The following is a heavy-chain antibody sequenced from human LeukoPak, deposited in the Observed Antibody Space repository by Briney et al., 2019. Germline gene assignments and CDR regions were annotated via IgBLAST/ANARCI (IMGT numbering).Heavy chain of an antibody. CDR2: ISSSGSTI. J-gene: IGHJ4*02. D-gene: IGHD3-22*01. Sequence: PGRSLRLSCAASGFTFSSYGMHWVRQAPGKGLGWVSYISSSGSTIYYADSVKGRFTISRGNAKNSLYLQMNSLRAEDTAVYYCARDHWRYYDSSGYYPYYWGQGTLVTVSS. CDR3: ARDHWRYYDSSGYYPYY. V-gene: IGHV3-48*04. CDR1: GFTFSSYG.